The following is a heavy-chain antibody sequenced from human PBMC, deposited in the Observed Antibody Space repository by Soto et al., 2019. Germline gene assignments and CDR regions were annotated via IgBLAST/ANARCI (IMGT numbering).Heavy chain of an antibody. Sequence: VQLQESGPGLVKPSETLSLSCTVSGASLLSSYWSWVRQPAGKGLEWVGHIFSSGRTSYNPSLKNRLTLSIDTPKNLFSLNVSSVTAADPAVYYCAKGWDEKYFDPGGQGSLVTVSS. CDR3: AKGWDEKYFDP. D-gene: IGHD1-26*01. J-gene: IGHJ4*02. CDR1: GASLLSSY. CDR2: IFSSGRT. V-gene: IGHV4-4*07.